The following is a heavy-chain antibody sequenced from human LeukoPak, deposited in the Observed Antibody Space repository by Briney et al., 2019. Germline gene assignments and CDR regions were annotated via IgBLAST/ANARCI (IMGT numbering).Heavy chain of an antibody. V-gene: IGHV1-18*01. CDR2: ISAYNDNT. Sequence: GALVKVSCKASGYTFTSYGISWVRQAPGQGLEWMGWISAYNDNTNYAQKLQGRVTMTTDTSTSTAYMELRSLRSDDTAVYYCARGSGVDTPAWDTFDLWGRGTLVTVSS. D-gene: IGHD5-18*01. CDR3: ARGSGVDTPAWDTFDL. J-gene: IGHJ2*01. CDR1: GYTFTSYG.